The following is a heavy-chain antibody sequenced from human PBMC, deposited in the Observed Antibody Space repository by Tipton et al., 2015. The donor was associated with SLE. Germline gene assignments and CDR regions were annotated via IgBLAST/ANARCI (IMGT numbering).Heavy chain of an antibody. V-gene: IGHV4-59*12. CDR1: GGSISSYY. Sequence: TLSLTCTVSGGSISSYYWSWIRQPPGKGMEWIGYIYYSGSTNYNPSPKSRVTISVDTSKNQFSLKLSSVTAADTAVYYCASSGGTGSAPFDYWGQGTLVTVSS. J-gene: IGHJ4*02. D-gene: IGHD3-10*01. CDR3: ASSGGTGSAPFDY. CDR2: IYYSGST.